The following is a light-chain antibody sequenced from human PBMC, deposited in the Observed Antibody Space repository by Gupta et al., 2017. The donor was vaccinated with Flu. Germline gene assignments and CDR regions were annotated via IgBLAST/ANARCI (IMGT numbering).Light chain of an antibody. J-gene: IGLJ1*01. CDR1: SNDVGGYNR. CDR3: SSHAGRVTWV. Sequence: QSAPTQPLSASASPGQSVTISCTGTSNDVGGYNRVSWYEQRPGKAPKLILYDVTERPSGVPDRFSGSKSGNTASLTISGLQADDEADYYCSSHAGRVTWVFGTGTTVTVL. CDR2: DVT. V-gene: IGLV2-11*01.